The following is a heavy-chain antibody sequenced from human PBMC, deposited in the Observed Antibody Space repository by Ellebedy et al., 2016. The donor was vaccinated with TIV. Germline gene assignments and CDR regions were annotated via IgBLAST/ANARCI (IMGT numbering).Heavy chain of an antibody. Sequence: AASVKVSCKASGYTFTSYYMHWVRQAPGQGLEWMGRIIPILGIANYAQKFQGRVTITADKSTSTAYMELSSLRSEDTAVYYCASLWDYYDGMDVWGQGTTVTVSS. D-gene: IGHD1-26*01. CDR2: IIPILGIA. CDR1: GYTFTSYY. CDR3: ASLWDYYDGMDV. V-gene: IGHV1-69*02. J-gene: IGHJ6*02.